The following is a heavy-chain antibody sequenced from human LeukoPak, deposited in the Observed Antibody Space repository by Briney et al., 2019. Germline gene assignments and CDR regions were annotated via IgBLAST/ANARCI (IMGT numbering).Heavy chain of an antibody. J-gene: IGHJ3*02. Sequence: SQTLSLTCAVSGGSISSGGYYWSWTRQHPGKGLEWIGYIYYSGSTYYNPSLKSRVTISVDTSKNQFSLKLSSVTAADTAVYYCARDGSSTGREAFDIWGQGTMVTVSS. V-gene: IGHV4-31*11. CDR1: GGSISSGGYY. CDR2: IYYSGST. CDR3: ARDGSSTGREAFDI. D-gene: IGHD2-2*01.